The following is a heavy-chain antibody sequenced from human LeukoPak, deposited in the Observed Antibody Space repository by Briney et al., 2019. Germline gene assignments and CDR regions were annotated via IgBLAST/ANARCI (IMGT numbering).Heavy chain of an antibody. CDR1: GFSFSSYE. D-gene: IGHD5-18*01. Sequence: GGSLRLSCAASGFSFSSYEMNWVRQAPGKGLEWILYISSSGSPIYYADSVKGRFTISRDNAKNSLYLQMSSLRAEDTAVYYCARDRGYSYGHTYCYGMDVSGQGTTVTVPS. V-gene: IGHV3-48*03. CDR3: ARDRGYSYGHTYCYGMDV. J-gene: IGHJ6*02. CDR2: ISSSGSPI.